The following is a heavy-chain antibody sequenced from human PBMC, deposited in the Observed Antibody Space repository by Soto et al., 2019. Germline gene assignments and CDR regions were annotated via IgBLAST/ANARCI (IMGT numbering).Heavy chain of an antibody. D-gene: IGHD6-19*01. CDR2: IYYSGST. Sequence: PSETLSLTCTVSGGSISSYYWSWIRQPPGKGLEWIGYIYYSGSTYYNPSLKSRVTISVDTSKNQFSLKLSSVTAADTAVYYCARLAARGYYYYGMDVWGQGTTVTVSS. J-gene: IGHJ6*02. CDR3: ARLAARGYYYYGMDV. CDR1: GGSISSYY. V-gene: IGHV4-59*08.